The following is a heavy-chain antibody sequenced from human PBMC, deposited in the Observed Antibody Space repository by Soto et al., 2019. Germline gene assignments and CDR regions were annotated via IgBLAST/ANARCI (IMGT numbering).Heavy chain of an antibody. V-gene: IGHV3-21*01. Sequence: EVQLVESGGGLVKPGGSLRLSCAASGFTFSSYSMNWVRQAPGKGLEWVSSISSSSSYIYYADSVKGRFTISRDNAKNSLYLQMNSLRAEDTAVYYCARDVSPYYYGSGSYSWYWGQGTLVTVSS. J-gene: IGHJ4*02. CDR1: GFTFSSYS. CDR3: ARDVSPYYYGSGSYSWY. CDR2: ISSSSSYI. D-gene: IGHD3-10*01.